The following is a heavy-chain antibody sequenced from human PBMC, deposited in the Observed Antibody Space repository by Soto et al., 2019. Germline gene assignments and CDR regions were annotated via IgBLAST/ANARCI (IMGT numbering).Heavy chain of an antibody. CDR1: GRSISSYY. J-gene: IGHJ6*02. CDR3: ARDVVVVAATTRTPAYYGMDV. Sequence: SETLSLTCTVAGRSISSYYWSWIRQPAGKGLEWIGRIYTSGSTNYNPSLKSRVTMSVDTSKNQFSLKLSSVTAADTAVYYCARDVVVVAATTRTPAYYGMDVWGQGTTVTVSS. D-gene: IGHD2-15*01. CDR2: IYTSGST. V-gene: IGHV4-4*07.